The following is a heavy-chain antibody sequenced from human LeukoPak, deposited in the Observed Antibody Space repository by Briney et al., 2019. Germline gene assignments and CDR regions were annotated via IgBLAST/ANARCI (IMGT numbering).Heavy chain of an antibody. V-gene: IGHV1-69*04. CDR1: GGTFSSYA. CDR2: IIPILGIA. Sequence: SVKVSCKASGGTFSSYAISWVRQAPGQGLEWMGRIIPILGIANYAQKFQGRVTITADKSTSTAYMELSSLRSDDTAVYYCAREGYYYDSSGSDYWGQGTLVTVSS. D-gene: IGHD3-22*01. CDR3: AREGYYYDSSGSDY. J-gene: IGHJ4*02.